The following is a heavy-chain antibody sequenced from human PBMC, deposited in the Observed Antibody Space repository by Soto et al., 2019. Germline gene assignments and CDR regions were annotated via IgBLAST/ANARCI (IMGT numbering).Heavy chain of an antibody. Sequence: SGPTLVNPTQTLTLTCTFSGFSLSTSGMCVSWIRQPPGKALEWLALIDWDDDQYYSISLKTRLTISKDTSKNQVVLTMTNMDPVDTATYYCARVYYYDSSGYSFDYWGQGTLVTVS. V-gene: IGHV2-70*01. D-gene: IGHD3-22*01. CDR1: GFSLSTSGMC. CDR2: IDWDDDQ. CDR3: ARVYYYDSSGYSFDY. J-gene: IGHJ4*02.